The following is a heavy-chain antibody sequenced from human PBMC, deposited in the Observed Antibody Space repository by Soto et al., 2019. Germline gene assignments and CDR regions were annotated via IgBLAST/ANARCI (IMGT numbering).Heavy chain of an antibody. V-gene: IGHV4-31*03. J-gene: IGHJ6*02. Sequence: SETLSLTCTVSGGSISSGGYYWSWIRQHPGKGLEWIGYIYYSGSTYYNPSLKSRVTISVDTSKNQFSLKLSSVTAADTAVYYCARDKRDCGGDCPYYYYYGMDVWGQGTTVTVS. CDR3: ARDKRDCGGDCPYYYYYGMDV. CDR2: IYYSGST. CDR1: GGSISSGGYY. D-gene: IGHD2-21*02.